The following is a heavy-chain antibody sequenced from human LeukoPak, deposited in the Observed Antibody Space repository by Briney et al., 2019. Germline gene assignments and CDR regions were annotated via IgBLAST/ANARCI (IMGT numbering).Heavy chain of an antibody. J-gene: IGHJ4*02. CDR3: ASVVVGAACFDY. CDR1: GYTFTGYH. Sequence: ASVNVSCKASGYTFTGYHMHWVRQAPGQGLEWMGRINPNSGDTNYAQKFQGRVTMTRDTSISTAYMELSRLTSDDTAVYYCASVVVGAACFDYWGQGTLVTVSS. CDR2: INPNSGDT. V-gene: IGHV1-2*06. D-gene: IGHD1-26*01.